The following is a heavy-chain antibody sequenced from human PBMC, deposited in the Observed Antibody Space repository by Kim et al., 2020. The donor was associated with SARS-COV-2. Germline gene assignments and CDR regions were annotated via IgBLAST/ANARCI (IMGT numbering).Heavy chain of an antibody. CDR3: ATVIVGATMAAFDI. J-gene: IGHJ3*02. V-gene: IGHV1-24*01. CDR1: GYTLTELS. CDR2: FDPEDGET. Sequence: ASVKVSCKVSGYTLTELSMHWVRQAPGKGLEWMGGFDPEDGETIYAQKFQGRVTMTEDTSTDTAYMELSSLRSEDTAVYYCATVIVGATMAAFDIWGQGTMVTVSS. D-gene: IGHD1-26*01.